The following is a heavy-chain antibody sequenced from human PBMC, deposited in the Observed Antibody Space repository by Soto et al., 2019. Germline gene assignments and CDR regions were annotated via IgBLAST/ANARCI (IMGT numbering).Heavy chain of an antibody. CDR2: ILYDGNT. CDR1: GGSIYNYY. D-gene: IGHD6-13*01. CDR3: AMYSSRNYKLAP. J-gene: IGHJ5*02. V-gene: IGHV4-4*07. Sequence: PSETLSLTCTISGGSIYNYYWSWIRQSPGKGLEWIGRILYDGNTNYNPSLKSRVSMSIDPSKNQFSLNLTSVTAADTAVYFCAMYSSRNYKLAPWGQGALVTVSS.